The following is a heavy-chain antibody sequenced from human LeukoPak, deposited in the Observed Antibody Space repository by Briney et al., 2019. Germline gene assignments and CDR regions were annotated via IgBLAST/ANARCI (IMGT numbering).Heavy chain of an antibody. CDR3: AGARWYYDILTGYLARNWFDP. CDR1: GGSISSYY. D-gene: IGHD3-9*01. Sequence: SETLSLTCTVSGGSISSYYWSWIRQPPGKGLEWIGYIYYSGSTNYNPSFKSRVTISVDTSKNQFSLKLSSVTAADTAVYYCAGARWYYDILTGYLARNWFDPWGQGTLVTVSS. V-gene: IGHV4-59*01. J-gene: IGHJ5*02. CDR2: IYYSGST.